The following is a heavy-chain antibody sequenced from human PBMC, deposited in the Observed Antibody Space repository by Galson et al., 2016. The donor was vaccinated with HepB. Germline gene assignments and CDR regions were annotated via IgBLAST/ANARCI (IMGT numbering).Heavy chain of an antibody. V-gene: IGHV4-39*01. D-gene: IGHD3-10*01. CDR1: GGSISSSSYY. CDR3: AGHLRGGYGMDV. CDR2: NYYSGST. Sequence: ETLSLTCTVSGGSISSSSYYWGCIRQPPGKGLEGIGSNYYSGSTYYNASLKSRVTISVDTSKNQFSLKLSSVTAADTALYYCAGHLRGGYGMDVWGQGTTVTVSS. J-gene: IGHJ6*02.